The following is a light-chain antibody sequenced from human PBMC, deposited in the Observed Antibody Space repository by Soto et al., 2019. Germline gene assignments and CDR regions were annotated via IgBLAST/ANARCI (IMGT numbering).Light chain of an antibody. CDR1: QSVSSY. CDR2: DAS. J-gene: IGKJ1*01. CDR3: HKRGNGPPWT. V-gene: IGKV3-11*01. Sequence: DTVLTQTPATLSLSPGERATLSCRASQSVSSYLAWYQQKPGQAPRLLIYDASVRATGVPARFSGSGSGTDFSLTISSLEPQDFAVYYCHKRGNGPPWTVGQGTKVDIK.